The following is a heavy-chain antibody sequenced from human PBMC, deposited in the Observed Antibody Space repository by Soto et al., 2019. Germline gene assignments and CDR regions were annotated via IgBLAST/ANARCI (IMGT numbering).Heavy chain of an antibody. Sequence: QITLKESGPTLLNPTQTLTLTCTLSGVSLTTSGVGVDWIRQPPGKALEWLALIYWDDDVRYSPSLKNRVTISKDISKNQVVLTVTNLDPVDTATYYYAHRRGGPPNVWGQGSLVTVSS. CDR1: GVSLTTSGVG. V-gene: IGHV2-5*02. J-gene: IGHJ4*01. D-gene: IGHD2-8*01. CDR2: IYWDDDV. CDR3: AHRRGGPPNV.